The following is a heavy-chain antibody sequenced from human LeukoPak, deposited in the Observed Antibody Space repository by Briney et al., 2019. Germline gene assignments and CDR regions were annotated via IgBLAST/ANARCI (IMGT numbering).Heavy chain of an antibody. CDR1: GGSISSGDYY. J-gene: IGHJ4*02. Sequence: SETLSLTRTVSGGSISSGDYYWSWIRQPPGKGLEWIGYIYYSGSTYYNPSLKSRVTISVDTSKNQFSLKLSSVTAADTAVYYCARDPPVYGSRDYWGQGTLVTVSS. CDR2: IYYSGST. D-gene: IGHD2-15*01. CDR3: ARDPPVYGSRDY. V-gene: IGHV4-30-4*01.